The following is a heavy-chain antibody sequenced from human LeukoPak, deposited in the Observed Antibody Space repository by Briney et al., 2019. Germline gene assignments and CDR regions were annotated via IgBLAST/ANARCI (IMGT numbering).Heavy chain of an antibody. CDR2: ISYDGSNK. J-gene: IGHJ4*02. CDR1: GFTFYSYG. Sequence: GGSLRLSCAASGFTFYSYGMNWVRQAPGKGLEWVAVISYDGSNKYYADSVKGRFTISRDNSKNTLYLQMNSLRAEDTAVYYCARGGQLDELDYWGQGTLVTVSS. V-gene: IGHV3-30*03. CDR3: ARGGQLDELDY. D-gene: IGHD6-6*01.